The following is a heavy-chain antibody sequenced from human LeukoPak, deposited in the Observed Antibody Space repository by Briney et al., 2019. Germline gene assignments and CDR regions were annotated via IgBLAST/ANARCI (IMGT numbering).Heavy chain of an antibody. V-gene: IGHV3-33*08. Sequence: PGGSLRLSCAASGFTFSSYGMHWVRQAPGKGLEWVAVIWYDGSNKYYADSVKGRFTISRDNSKNTLYLQMNSLRAEDTAVYYCATPARGHLRYPAVYWGQGTLVTVSS. D-gene: IGHD1-1*01. CDR2: IWYDGSNK. J-gene: IGHJ4*02. CDR1: GFTFSSYG. CDR3: ATPARGHLRYPAVY.